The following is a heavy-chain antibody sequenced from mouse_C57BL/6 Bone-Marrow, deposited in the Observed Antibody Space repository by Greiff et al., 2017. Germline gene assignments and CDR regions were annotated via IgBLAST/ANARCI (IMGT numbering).Heavy chain of an antibody. CDR1: GFNIKDDY. CDR2: IDPENGDT. V-gene: IGHV14-4*01. Sequence: VQLKESGAELVRPGASVKLSCTASGFNIKDDYMHWVKQRPEQGLEWIGWIDPENGDTEYASKFQGKATITADTSSNTAYLQLSSLTSEDTAVYYCTTNSLLFDYWGQGTTRTVAS. J-gene: IGHJ2*01. CDR3: TTNSLLFDY.